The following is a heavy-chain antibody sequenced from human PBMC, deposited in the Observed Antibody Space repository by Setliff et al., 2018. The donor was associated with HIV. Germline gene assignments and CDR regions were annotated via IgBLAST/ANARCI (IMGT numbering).Heavy chain of an antibody. CDR1: GFTFSTYW. Sequence: PGGSLRLSCAASGFTFSTYWMSWVRQAPGKGLEWVANIKQDGSEKNYMDSVKGRFTISRDNAKNSLYLQMNSLRVEDTAVYYCARDPAFGAFDIWGQGTMVTVSS. CDR2: IKQDGSEK. J-gene: IGHJ3*02. D-gene: IGHD3-10*01. CDR3: ARDPAFGAFDI. V-gene: IGHV3-7*04.